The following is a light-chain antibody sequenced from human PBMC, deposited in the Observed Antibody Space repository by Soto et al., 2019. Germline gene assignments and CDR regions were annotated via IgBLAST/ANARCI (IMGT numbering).Light chain of an antibody. CDR2: EVS. CDR1: SSDVGDYNY. V-gene: IGLV2-8*01. CDR3: CSYAGSNNFVV. Sequence: QSALTQPPSASGSPGQSVTISCTGTSSDVGDYNYVSWYQHHPGKAPKLMIYEVSKRPSGVPDRFSGSKSGNTASLTVTGLQADDEADYYCCSYAGSNNFVVFGGGTKLTVL. J-gene: IGLJ2*01.